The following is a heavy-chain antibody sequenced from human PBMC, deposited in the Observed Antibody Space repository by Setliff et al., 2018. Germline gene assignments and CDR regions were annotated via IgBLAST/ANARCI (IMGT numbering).Heavy chain of an antibody. CDR2: INPSGGLT. CDR1: GYTLSKYY. Sequence: ASVKVSCKASGYTLSKYYMHWVRQAPGQGLEWVGIINPSGGLTKYAQKFQGRDTMTSDTSTNTVYLEVSSLRSEDTAVYFCARDRFYNSWSGTSITAPHDAFDIWGQGTMVTVSS. V-gene: IGHV1-46*03. CDR3: ARDRFYNSWSGTSITAPHDAFDI. J-gene: IGHJ3*02. D-gene: IGHD3-3*01.